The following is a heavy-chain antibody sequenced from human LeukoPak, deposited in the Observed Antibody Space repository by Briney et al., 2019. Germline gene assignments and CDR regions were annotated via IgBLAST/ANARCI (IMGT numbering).Heavy chain of an antibody. CDR3: AKEDYSGSYPGYFDY. Sequence: GGSLRLSCAASGFTFSSYGMHWVRQAPGKGLEWVAVISYDGSNKYYADSVKGRFTISRDNSKNTLYLQMNSLRAEDTAVYYCAKEDYSGSYPGYFDYWGQGTLVTVSS. D-gene: IGHD1-26*01. V-gene: IGHV3-30*18. J-gene: IGHJ4*02. CDR1: GFTFSSYG. CDR2: ISYDGSNK.